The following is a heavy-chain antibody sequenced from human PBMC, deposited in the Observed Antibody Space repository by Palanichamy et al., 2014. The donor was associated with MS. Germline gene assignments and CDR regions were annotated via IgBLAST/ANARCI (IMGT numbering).Heavy chain of an antibody. CDR3: AAKYADDSPMDS. CDR1: GGTFTNYA. V-gene: IGHV1-69*06. CDR2: IIPLFGAT. D-gene: IGHD4/OR15-4a*01. Sequence: VQLVQSGAEVKKPGSSVKVSCKASGGTFTNYAISWVRQAPGQGLEWMGGIIPLFGATDYAQKFQDTVTITADTSTSTAYMELISLTSDDTAVYYCAAKYADDSPMDSWGQGSPVTVSS. J-gene: IGHJ4*02.